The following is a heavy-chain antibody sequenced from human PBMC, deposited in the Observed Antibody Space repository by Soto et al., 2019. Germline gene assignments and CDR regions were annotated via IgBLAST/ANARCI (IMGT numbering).Heavy chain of an antibody. Sequence: SETLSLTCTVSGGSISTYYWNWIRQPPGKGLGWIGYIYYSGSTNYNPSLKSRVTISVDTSKNQFSLRLSSVTAADTAVYYCARIWAALGTEWFDPWGQGTLVTVSS. CDR3: ARIWAALGTEWFDP. D-gene: IGHD6-13*01. V-gene: IGHV4-59*01. CDR1: GGSISTYY. CDR2: IYYSGST. J-gene: IGHJ5*02.